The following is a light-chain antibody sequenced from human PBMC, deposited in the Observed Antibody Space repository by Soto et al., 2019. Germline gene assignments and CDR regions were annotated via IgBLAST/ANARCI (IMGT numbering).Light chain of an antibody. Sequence: QSVLTQPPSVSAAPGQKVTISCSGSSSNIGNNYVSWYQQLPGTAPKLLIYDNNKRPSGIPDRFSGSKSGTSATLGITGLQTGDKADYYCGTWDSSLSVLYVFGTGTKLTVL. CDR1: SSNIGNNY. CDR2: DNN. J-gene: IGLJ1*01. CDR3: GTWDSSLSVLYV. V-gene: IGLV1-51*01.